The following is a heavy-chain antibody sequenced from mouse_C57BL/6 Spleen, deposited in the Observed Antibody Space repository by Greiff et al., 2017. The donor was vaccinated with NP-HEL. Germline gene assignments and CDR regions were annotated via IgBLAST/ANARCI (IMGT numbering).Heavy chain of an antibody. CDR2: IYPGSGNT. V-gene: IGHV1-76*01. CDR1: GYTFTDYY. J-gene: IGHJ3*01. Sequence: QVQLKQSGAELVRPGASVKLSCKASGYTFTDYYINWVKQRPGQGLEWIARIYPGSGNTYYNEKFKGKATLTAEKSSSTAYMQLSSLTSEDSAVYFCARESYYGSSYDNWGQGTLVTVSA. D-gene: IGHD1-1*01. CDR3: ARESYYGSSYDN.